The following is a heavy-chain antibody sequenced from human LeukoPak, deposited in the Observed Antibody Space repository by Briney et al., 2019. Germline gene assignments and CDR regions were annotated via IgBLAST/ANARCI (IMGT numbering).Heavy chain of an antibody. D-gene: IGHD3-22*01. CDR1: VDSISSFY. J-gene: IGHJ4*02. V-gene: IGHV4-59*08. CDR3: ARGKRRGYYDISGFDY. CDR2: IYNSGST. Sequence: PSRTLSLTCILSVDSISSFYRSWIRPPPGKGREWSGYIYNSGSTNYNPSRKSRVTISVDTSKNQFSLKLSSVTAADTAVYYCARGKRRGYYDISGFDYWGQGTLVTSPQ.